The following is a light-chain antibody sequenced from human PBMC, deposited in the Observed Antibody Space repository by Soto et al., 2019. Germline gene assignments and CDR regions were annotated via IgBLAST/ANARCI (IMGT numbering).Light chain of an antibody. V-gene: IGKV3-20*01. CDR3: QQYGSSPRT. CDR1: QSVSSSY. J-gene: IGKJ1*01. CDR2: GAS. Sequence: IVLTQSPGTLYLYPGERATLSCRASQSVSSSYLAWYQQKPGQAPRLLIYGASSRATGIPDRFSGSGSGTDFTLTISRLEPEDFAVYYCQQYGSSPRTFGQGTKVDIK.